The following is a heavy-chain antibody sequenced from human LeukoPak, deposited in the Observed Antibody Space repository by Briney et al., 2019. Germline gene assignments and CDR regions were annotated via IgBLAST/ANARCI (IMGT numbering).Heavy chain of an antibody. J-gene: IGHJ4*02. V-gene: IGHV1-2*02. D-gene: IGHD6-19*01. CDR3: ASVSSSGWSSDYFDY. CDR1: GYTFTAYY. CDR2: INPNSGAT. Sequence: ASVKVSCKASGYTFTAYYIHWLRQAPGQGLEWMAWINPNSGATKYAQKFQDRVTVTRDTSVGTAYMELSRLRSDDTAVYYCASVSSSGWSSDYFDYWGQGTLVTVSS.